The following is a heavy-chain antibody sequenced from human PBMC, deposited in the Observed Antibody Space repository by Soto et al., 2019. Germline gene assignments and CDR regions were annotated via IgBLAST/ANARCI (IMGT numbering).Heavy chain of an antibody. V-gene: IGHV1-18*01. J-gene: IGHJ5*02. CDR3: ARDPRNYYDSCCYYGDSDR. CDR1: GYTFTDYG. CDR2: ISAYVGNT. Sequence: GSVKVSCKASGYTFTDYGIRWVRQAPGQGLEWMGRISAYVGNTNYAQHLQGRVTMTTDTSTGTGYVEPGSLRSDDHAGHYWARDPRNYYDSCCYYGDSDRGGEGTLVTV. D-gene: IGHD3-22*01.